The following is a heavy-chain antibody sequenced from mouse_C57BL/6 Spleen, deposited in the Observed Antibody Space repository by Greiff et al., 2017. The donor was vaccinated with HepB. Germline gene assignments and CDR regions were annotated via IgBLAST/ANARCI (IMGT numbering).Heavy chain of an antibody. CDR3: ARTTPYFDY. CDR1: GYTFTDYY. J-gene: IGHJ2*01. V-gene: IGHV1-26*01. Sequence: VQLQQSGPELVKPGASVKISCKASGYTFTDYYMNWVKQSHGKSLEWIGDINPNNGGTSYNQKFKGKATLTVDKSSSTAYMELRSLTSEDSAVYYCARTTPYFDYWGQGTTLTVSS. D-gene: IGHD1-1*01. CDR2: INPNNGGT.